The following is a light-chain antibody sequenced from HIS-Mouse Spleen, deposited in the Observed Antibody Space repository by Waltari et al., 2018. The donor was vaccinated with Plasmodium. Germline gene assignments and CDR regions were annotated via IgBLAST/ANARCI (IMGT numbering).Light chain of an antibody. CDR3: QQYGSSPYT. Sequence: EIVLTKSPGTLSLSRGERATLSCRASQSVSSSYLAWYQQKPGQAPRLLIYGASSRATGIPDRFSGSGSGTDFTLTISRLEPEDFAVYYCQQYGSSPYTFGQGTKLEIK. V-gene: IGKV3-20*01. CDR1: QSVSSSY. CDR2: GAS. J-gene: IGKJ2*01.